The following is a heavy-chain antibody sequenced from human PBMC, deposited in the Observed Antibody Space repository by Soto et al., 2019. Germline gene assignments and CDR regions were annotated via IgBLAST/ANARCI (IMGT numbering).Heavy chain of an antibody. J-gene: IGHJ4*02. Sequence: QVQLQESGPGLVKPSQTLSLTCTVSGGSISSGGYYWSWIRQHPGKGLEWIGYIYYSGRTYYHPSLTSTVTMSVDTSKNQFSLKLSSVTAADTAVYYCARRGLDYYDSSGYQYWGQGALVTVSS. CDR2: IYYSGRT. V-gene: IGHV4-31*01. D-gene: IGHD3-22*01. CDR3: ARRGLDYYDSSGYQY. CDR1: GGSISSGGYY.